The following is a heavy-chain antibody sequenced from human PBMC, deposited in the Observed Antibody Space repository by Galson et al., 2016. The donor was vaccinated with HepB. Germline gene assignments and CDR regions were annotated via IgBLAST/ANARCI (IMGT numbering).Heavy chain of an antibody. D-gene: IGHD3-10*01. CDR2: IIPIFGTV. CDR3: ARDVTVIRGVTWFDT. Sequence: SVKVSCKASGGTFSSDGISWVRQAPGQGLEWMGRIIPIFGTVIYTQKFQGRVTITADESTTTAYMELSSLRFEDTAVYYCARDVTVIRGVTWFDTWGQGTLVTVSS. V-gene: IGHV1-69*13. CDR1: GGTFSSDG. J-gene: IGHJ5*02.